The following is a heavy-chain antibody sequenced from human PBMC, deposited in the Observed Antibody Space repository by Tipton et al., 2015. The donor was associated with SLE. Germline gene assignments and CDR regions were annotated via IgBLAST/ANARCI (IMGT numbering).Heavy chain of an antibody. Sequence: TLSLTCTVSGGSISSSSFYWGWIRQPPGKGLEWIGSIYYSGSTYYNPSLKSRVTISVDTSKNQFYLKLSSVTAADTAVYYCAFRFLAWLNAFDIWGQGTMVTVSS. CDR1: GGSISSSSFY. CDR3: AFRFLAWLNAFDI. V-gene: IGHV4-39*07. CDR2: IYYSGST. J-gene: IGHJ3*02. D-gene: IGHD3-3*01.